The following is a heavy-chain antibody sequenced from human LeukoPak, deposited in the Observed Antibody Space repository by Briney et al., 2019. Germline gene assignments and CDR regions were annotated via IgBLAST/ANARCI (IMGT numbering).Heavy chain of an antibody. CDR1: GFTFSSYG. D-gene: IGHD2-15*01. V-gene: IGHV3-30*18. Sequence: PGRSLRLSCAASGFTFSSYGMHWVRQAPGKGLEWVAVISYDGSNKYYSHSVKDRFTISRDSSKNTLYLHMNSLRADDTAVYYCAKDADHCSGGSCSYFDFWGQGTLVIVSS. CDR3: AKDADHCSGGSCSYFDF. CDR2: ISYDGSNK. J-gene: IGHJ4*02.